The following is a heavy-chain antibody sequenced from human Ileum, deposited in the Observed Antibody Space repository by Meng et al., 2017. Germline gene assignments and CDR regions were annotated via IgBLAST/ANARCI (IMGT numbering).Heavy chain of an antibody. J-gene: IGHJ4*02. D-gene: IGHD3-3*01. CDR3: ASGSGSLDY. Sequence: QLLLQQSGPGLLTPSQTLSLTCAVSGGSVSSNIAAWNWIRQSPLRGLEWLGRTYYRSKWYSEYAVSVKSRISITPDTSKNQFSLQMNSVTPEDTAVYYCASGSGSLDYWGPGTLVTVSS. CDR1: GGSVSSNIAA. CDR2: TYYRSKWYS. V-gene: IGHV6-1*01.